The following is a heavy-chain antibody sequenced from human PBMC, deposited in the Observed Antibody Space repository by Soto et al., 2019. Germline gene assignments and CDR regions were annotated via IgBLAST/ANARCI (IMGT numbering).Heavy chain of an antibody. D-gene: IGHD2-2*01. CDR1: GLTVRTNS. J-gene: IGHJ3*02. Sequence: GGSLRLSCAASGLTVRTNSLNWVRQAPGRGLEWVSLIYGDGRTYYADSVKGRFTISRDNSKNILYLQMNNLRAEDTAVFYCARALQYHLPVPAAFDIWGQGTMVTVSS. CDR2: IYGDGRT. V-gene: IGHV3-53*01. CDR3: ARALQYHLPVPAAFDI.